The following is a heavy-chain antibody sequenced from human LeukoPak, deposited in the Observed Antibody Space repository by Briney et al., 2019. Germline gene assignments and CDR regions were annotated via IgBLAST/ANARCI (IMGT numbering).Heavy chain of an antibody. CDR2: INPNSGGT. V-gene: IGHV1-2*02. D-gene: IGHD3-3*01. J-gene: IGHJ5*02. Sequence: ASVKVSCKASGYTFTSYYMHWVRQAPGQGLEWMGIINPNSGGTNYAQKFRGRVTMTGDTSISTAYMELSRLRSDDTAVYYCAREEGITIFGVVSTRDKNWFDPWGQGTLVTVSS. CDR3: AREEGITIFGVVSTRDKNWFDP. CDR1: GYTFTSYY.